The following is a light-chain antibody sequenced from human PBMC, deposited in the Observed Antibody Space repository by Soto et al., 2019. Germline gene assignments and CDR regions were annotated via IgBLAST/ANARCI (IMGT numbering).Light chain of an antibody. V-gene: IGKV1-27*01. CDR1: QGISIY. CDR2: AAS. J-gene: IGKJ3*01. Sequence: DIQMTQSPSSLSASVGDRVTITCRASQGISIYLAWYQQKPGTVPKLLIYAASTLQSGVPSRFSGSGSGTDFTLTINSLQPEDVATYYCQKYKSSPFTFGPGTQVDI. CDR3: QKYKSSPFT.